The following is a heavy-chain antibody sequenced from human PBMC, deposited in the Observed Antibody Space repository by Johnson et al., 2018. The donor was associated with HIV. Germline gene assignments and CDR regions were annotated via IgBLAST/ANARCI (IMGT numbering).Heavy chain of an antibody. CDR2: IYSGGST. CDR1: GFTVSSNY. D-gene: IGHD6-19*01. CDR3: ARGRAVGGEDAFDI. Sequence: VQLVESGGGLVQPGGSLRLSCAASGFTVSSNYMSWVRQAPGKGLEWVSVIYSGGSTYYADSVKGRFTISRDNSKNTLYLQMNSLRAGDTAVYYCARGRAVGGEDAFDIWGQGTMVTVSS. V-gene: IGHV3-66*01. J-gene: IGHJ3*02.